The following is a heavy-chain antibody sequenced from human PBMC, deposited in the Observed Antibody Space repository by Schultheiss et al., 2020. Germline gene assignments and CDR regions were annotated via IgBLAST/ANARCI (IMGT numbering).Heavy chain of an antibody. Sequence: SETLSLTCAVSGGSISSSNWWSWVRQPPGKGLEWIGEIYHSGSTNYIPSLKSRVTISVDKSKNQFSLKLSSVTAADTAVYYCARVGHGSGSYTKDYWGQGTLVTVSS. J-gene: IGHJ4*02. CDR2: IYHSGST. CDR3: ARVGHGSGSYTKDY. CDR1: GGSISSSNW. D-gene: IGHD3-10*01. V-gene: IGHV4-4*02.